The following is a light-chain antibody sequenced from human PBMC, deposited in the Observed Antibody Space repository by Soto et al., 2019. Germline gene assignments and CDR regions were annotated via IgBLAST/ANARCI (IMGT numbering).Light chain of an antibody. CDR3: QTWGTGPWV. Sequence: QSVLTQSPSASASLGASVKLTCTLSSGHSNYAIAWHQQQPEKGPRYLMKLNSDGSHSKGDGIPDRFSGSSSGAERYLTISSLQSEDEADYYCQTWGTGPWVXGGGTKLTVL. CDR1: SGHSNYA. V-gene: IGLV4-69*01. CDR2: LNSDGSH. J-gene: IGLJ3*02.